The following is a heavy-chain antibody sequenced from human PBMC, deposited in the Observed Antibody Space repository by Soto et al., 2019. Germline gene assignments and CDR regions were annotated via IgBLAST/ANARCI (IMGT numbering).Heavy chain of an antibody. CDR2: IFYSGSF. Sequence: QVQLQESGPGLVKPSQTLSLTCTVSGGSISSGTSYWSWIRQRPGKGLEWIGYIFYSGSFYYTPSLRGRFMILADTSKNQFPLRLSSVTAAATAVYYCARAPETPSILGVALPYFFDYWGQGALVTVSS. V-gene: IGHV4-31*03. D-gene: IGHD3-3*01. J-gene: IGHJ4*02. CDR3: ARAPETPSILGVALPYFFDY. CDR1: GGSISSGTSY.